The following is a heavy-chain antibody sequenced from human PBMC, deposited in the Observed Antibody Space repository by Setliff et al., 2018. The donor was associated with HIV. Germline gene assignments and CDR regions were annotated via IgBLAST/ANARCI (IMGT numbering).Heavy chain of an antibody. CDR3: ARAVVPTYYDVLTGYVYYMDV. V-gene: IGHV1-69*13. Sequence: SVKVSCKASGGRFSNYGISWVRQAPGQGLEWMGGIIPIFGTTSYAQMFQGRVTMTADESTSTAYMELSSLRSEDTAVYYCARAVVPTYYDVLTGYVYYMDVWGKGTTVTVSS. J-gene: IGHJ6*03. CDR2: IIPIFGTT. D-gene: IGHD3-9*01. CDR1: GGRFSNYG.